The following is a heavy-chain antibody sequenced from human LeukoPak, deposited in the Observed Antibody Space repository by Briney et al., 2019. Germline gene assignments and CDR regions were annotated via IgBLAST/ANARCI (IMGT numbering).Heavy chain of an antibody. Sequence: GGSLRLSCAASGFTFSSYAMSWVRQAPGKGLEWVSAISGSGGSTYYADSVKGRFTISRDNSKNTLYLQMDSLRAEDTAVYYCAKDDDYGDYYDYWGQGTLVTVSS. CDR2: ISGSGGST. D-gene: IGHD4-17*01. J-gene: IGHJ4*02. CDR1: GFTFSSYA. CDR3: AKDDDYGDYYDY. V-gene: IGHV3-23*01.